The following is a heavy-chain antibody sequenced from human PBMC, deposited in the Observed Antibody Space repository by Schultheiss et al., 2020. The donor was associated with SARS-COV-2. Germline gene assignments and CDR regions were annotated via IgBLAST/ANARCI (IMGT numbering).Heavy chain of an antibody. Sequence: GSLRLSCAVYGGSFSGYYWSWIRQPPGKGLEWIGYIYYSGNTNYNPSLKSRVTISVHTSKNQFSLKLSSVTAADTAVYYCARVSWNGRAGLDYWGQGTLVTVSS. CDR1: GGSFSGYY. CDR3: ARVSWNGRAGLDY. D-gene: IGHD1-1*01. J-gene: IGHJ4*02. CDR2: IYYSGNT. V-gene: IGHV4-34*01.